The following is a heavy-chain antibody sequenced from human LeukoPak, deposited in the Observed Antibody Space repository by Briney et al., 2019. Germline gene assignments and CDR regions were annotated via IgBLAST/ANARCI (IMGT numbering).Heavy chain of an antibody. CDR1: GFAFSSYS. D-gene: IGHD6-6*01. J-gene: IGHJ4*02. V-gene: IGHV3-48*01. CDR2: ISSSSSSI. Sequence: GGSLRLSCAASGFAFSSYSMKWVRQAPGKGLEWVSQISSSSSSISYADSVKGRFTISRDNGKNSLYLQMNSLRAEDTAVYYCATESSSSSAFWGQGTLVTVSS. CDR3: ATESSSSSAF.